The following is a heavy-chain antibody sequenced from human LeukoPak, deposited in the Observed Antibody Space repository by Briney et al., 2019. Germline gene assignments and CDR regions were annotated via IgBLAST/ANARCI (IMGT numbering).Heavy chain of an antibody. J-gene: IGHJ4*02. D-gene: IGHD7-27*01. V-gene: IGHV3-23*01. CDR2: IGNNGGGI. CDR3: AIDPNWGTHS. CDR1: GFTFSSYW. Sequence: GGSLRLSCAASGFTFSSYWMYWVRHPPGKRLEWVSIIGNNGGGIHYADSVKGRFTISRDNFKNALYLQMNSLRVEDTAVYYCAIDPNWGTHSWGQGVLVTVSS.